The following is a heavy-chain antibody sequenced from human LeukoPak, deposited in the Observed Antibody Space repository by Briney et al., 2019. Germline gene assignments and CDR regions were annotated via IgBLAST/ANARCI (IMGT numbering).Heavy chain of an antibody. J-gene: IGHJ6*03. Sequence: SETLSLTCAVYGGSFSGYYWSWIRQPPGKGLEWIGEINHSGSTNYDPSLKSRVTISVDTSKNQFSLKLSSVTAADTAVYYCAREIPGYSSSWYGHYYYYYMDVWGKGTTVTVSS. CDR3: AREIPGYSSSWYGHYYYYYMDV. CDR1: GGSFSGYY. D-gene: IGHD6-13*01. V-gene: IGHV4-34*01. CDR2: INHSGST.